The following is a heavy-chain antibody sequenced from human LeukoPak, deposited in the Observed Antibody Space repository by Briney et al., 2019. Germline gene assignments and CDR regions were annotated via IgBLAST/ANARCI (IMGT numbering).Heavy chain of an antibody. CDR3: ARVATYYYDSRGSNDAFDI. V-gene: IGHV1-69*05. Sequence: SVKVSCKASGGTFSSYAISWVRQAPGQGLEWMGGIIPIFGTANYAQKFQGRVTITTDESTSAAYMELSSLRSEDTAVYHCARVATYYYDSRGSNDAFDIWGQGTMVTVSS. CDR2: IIPIFGTA. J-gene: IGHJ3*02. D-gene: IGHD3-22*01. CDR1: GGTFSSYA.